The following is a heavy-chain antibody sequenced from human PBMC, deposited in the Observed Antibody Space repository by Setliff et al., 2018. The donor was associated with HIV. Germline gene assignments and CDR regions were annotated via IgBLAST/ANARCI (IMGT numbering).Heavy chain of an antibody. CDR2: ISYDGSNK. CDR3: AKLYGRGRGGAFDI. D-gene: IGHD2-15*01. CDR1: GFTFSSYA. Sequence: PGGSLRLSCAASGFTFSSYAMHWVRQAPGKGLEWVAVISYDGSNKYYADSVKGRFTISRDTSKNTLYLQMNSLRAEDTAMYYCAKLYGRGRGGAFDIWGQGTMVTVSS. V-gene: IGHV3-30*04. J-gene: IGHJ3*02.